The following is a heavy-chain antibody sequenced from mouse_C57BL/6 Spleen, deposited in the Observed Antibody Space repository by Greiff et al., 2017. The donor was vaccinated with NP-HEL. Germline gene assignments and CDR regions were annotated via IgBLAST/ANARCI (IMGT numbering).Heavy chain of an antibody. J-gene: IGHJ4*01. CDR1: GYTFTDYE. CDR2: IDPETGGT. CDR3: LYYGSSYAMDY. D-gene: IGHD1-1*01. V-gene: IGHV1-15*01. Sequence: LVESGAELVRPGASVTLSCKASGYTFTDYEMHWVKQTPVHGLEWIGAIDPETGGTAYNQKFKGKAILTADKSSSTAYMELRSLTSEDSAVYYSLYYGSSYAMDYWGQGTSVTVSS.